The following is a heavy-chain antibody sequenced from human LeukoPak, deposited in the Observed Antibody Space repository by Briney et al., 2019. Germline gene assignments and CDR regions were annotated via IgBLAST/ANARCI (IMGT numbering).Heavy chain of an antibody. J-gene: IGHJ5*02. CDR1: GFTFSSYS. CDR3: ARAAIAARGGFDP. Sequence: PGGSLRLSCAASGFTFSSYSMNWVRQAPGKGLEWVSSISSSSSYIYYADSVKGRFTISRDNAKNSLYLQMNSLRAEDTAVYYCARAAIAARGGFDPWGQGTLVTVSS. CDR2: ISSSSSYI. V-gene: IGHV3-21*01. D-gene: IGHD6-13*01.